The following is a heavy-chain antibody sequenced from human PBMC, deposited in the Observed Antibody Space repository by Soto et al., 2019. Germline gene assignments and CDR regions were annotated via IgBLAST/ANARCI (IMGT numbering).Heavy chain of an antibody. CDR3: ARLVPRIAVTGTRYFDF. CDR2: ISYSGGT. J-gene: IGHJ4*02. V-gene: IGHV4-59*08. D-gene: IGHD6-19*01. Sequence: PSETRSLTCTVSGGSISTYNWSWVRQPPGKGLESIGYISYSGGTNYNPSLKSRVTISVDTSKNQFSLKVTSVSAADTAVYYCARLVPRIAVTGTRYFDFWGQGALVTVSS. CDR1: GGSISTYN.